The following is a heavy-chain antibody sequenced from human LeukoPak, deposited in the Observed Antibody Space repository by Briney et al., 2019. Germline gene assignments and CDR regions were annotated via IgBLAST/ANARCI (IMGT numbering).Heavy chain of an antibody. Sequence: SGTLSLTCAVSSGAISSRNWWSWVRQSPGKGLEWIGEISHSGTTNYDPSLKSRVTISLDKTKNQFSLKLTSVTDADTAVYYCVRGNSVTLAGFLEYWGQGTLVTVSS. D-gene: IGHD6-19*01. V-gene: IGHV4-4*02. CDR2: ISHSGTT. CDR3: VRGNSVTLAGFLEY. CDR1: SGAISSRNW. J-gene: IGHJ4*02.